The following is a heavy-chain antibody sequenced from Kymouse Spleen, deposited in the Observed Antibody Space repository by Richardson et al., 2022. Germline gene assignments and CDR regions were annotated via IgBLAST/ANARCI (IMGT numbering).Heavy chain of an antibody. J-gene: IGHJ3*02. CDR3: ARLFYCSSTSCYDAFDI. CDR1: GGSISSSSYY. D-gene: IGHD2-2*02. V-gene: IGHV4-39*01. Sequence: QLQLQESGPGLVKPSETLSLTCTVSGGSISSSSYYWGWIRQPPGKGLEWIGSIYYSGSTYYNPSLKSRVTISVDTSKNQFSLKLSSVTAADTAVYYCARLFYCSSTSCYDAFDIWGQGTMVTVSS. CDR2: IYYSGST.